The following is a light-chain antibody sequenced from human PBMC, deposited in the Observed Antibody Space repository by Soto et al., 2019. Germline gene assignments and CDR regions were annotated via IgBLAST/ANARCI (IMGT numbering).Light chain of an antibody. CDR2: TGS. Sequence: DIQMTQSPSSVSASVGDRVSITCRARQGISSWLAWYQQKPGRAPKLLIYTGSSLQRGGPSRFSGTGSGTDFTLTISSLQPEDVATYYRQQANSFPLPFGGGTKVEIK. CDR3: QQANSFPLP. V-gene: IGKV1-12*01. CDR1: QGISSW. J-gene: IGKJ4*01.